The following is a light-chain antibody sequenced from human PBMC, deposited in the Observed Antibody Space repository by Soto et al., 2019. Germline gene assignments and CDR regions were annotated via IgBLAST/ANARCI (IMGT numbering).Light chain of an antibody. CDR2: GAS. CDR1: QSVSSSY. V-gene: IGKV3D-15*01. Sequence: PGERVTLSCRASQSVSSSYLTCYQQKPGQAPRLLIYGASTRATSIPARFSGSRSGTEFTLTISSLQSEDFAVYYCQQYNNWPPGITFGQGTRLEIK. CDR3: QQYNNWPPGIT. J-gene: IGKJ5*01.